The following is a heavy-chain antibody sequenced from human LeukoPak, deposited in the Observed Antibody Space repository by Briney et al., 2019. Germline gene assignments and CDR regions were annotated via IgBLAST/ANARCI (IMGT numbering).Heavy chain of an antibody. J-gene: IGHJ5*01. CDR3: AKTAASSIAS. CDR1: GDSVSSNSAA. D-gene: IGHD2-15*01. V-gene: IGHV6-1*01. CDR2: TYYRSKRYN. Sequence: QTLSLTCAISGDSVSSNSAAWNWIRQSPSRGLEWLGRTYYRSKRYNHYAVSVKSRIIINPDTSKNQSSLQLNSVTPEDTAVYYCAKTAASSIASWGQGTLVTVSS.